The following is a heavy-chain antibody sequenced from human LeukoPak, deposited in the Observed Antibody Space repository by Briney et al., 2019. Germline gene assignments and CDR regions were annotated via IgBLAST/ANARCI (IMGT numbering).Heavy chain of an antibody. CDR3: ARNADTAMVTEFDY. J-gene: IGHJ4*02. Sequence: GASVKVSCKASGYTFTGYYMHWVRQAPGQGLEWMGWINPNSGGTNYAQKFQGRVTMTRDTPISTAYMELSRLRSDDTAVYYCARNADTAMVTEFDYWGQGTLVTVSS. CDR1: GYTFTGYY. CDR2: INPNSGGT. D-gene: IGHD5-18*01. V-gene: IGHV1-2*02.